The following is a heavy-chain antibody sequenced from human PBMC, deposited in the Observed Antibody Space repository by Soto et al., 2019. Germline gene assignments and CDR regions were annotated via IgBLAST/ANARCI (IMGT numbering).Heavy chain of an antibody. Sequence: GGSLRLSCAASGFTFSSYAMSWVRRAPGKGLEWVSAISGSGGSTYYADSVKGRFTISRDNSKNTLYLQMNSLRAEDTAVYYCAKRLGLFGAYDYWGQGTLVTVSS. CDR3: AKRLGLFGAYDY. V-gene: IGHV3-23*01. CDR2: ISGSGGST. D-gene: IGHD3-3*01. CDR1: GFTFSSYA. J-gene: IGHJ4*02.